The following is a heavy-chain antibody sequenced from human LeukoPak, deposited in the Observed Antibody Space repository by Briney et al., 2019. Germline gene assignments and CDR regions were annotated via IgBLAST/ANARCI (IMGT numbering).Heavy chain of an antibody. CDR2: INHSGST. CDR3: ARDYYDSSGYCFDY. V-gene: IGHV4-34*01. J-gene: IGHJ4*02. CDR1: GGSFSGYY. D-gene: IGHD3-22*01. Sequence: SETLSLTCAVYGGSFSGYYWSWIRQPPGKGLEWIGEINHSGSTNYNPSLKSRVTISVDTSKNQFSLKLSSVTAADTAVCYCARDYYDSSGYCFDYWGQGTLVTVSS.